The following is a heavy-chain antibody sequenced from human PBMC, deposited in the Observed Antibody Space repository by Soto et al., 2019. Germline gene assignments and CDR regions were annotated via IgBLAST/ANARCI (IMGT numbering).Heavy chain of an antibody. Sequence: GSLRLSCAASGFTFRSYAMSWVRQAPGKGLEWVSSITNSGGGTYYADSVKGRFIISRDYAKNTVDLQMNSLRVEDTAVYYCARAGVTPHFFDYWGQGTLVTVSS. CDR2: ITNSGGGT. D-gene: IGHD3-3*02. V-gene: IGHV3-23*01. J-gene: IGHJ4*02. CDR3: ARAGVTPHFFDY. CDR1: GFTFRSYA.